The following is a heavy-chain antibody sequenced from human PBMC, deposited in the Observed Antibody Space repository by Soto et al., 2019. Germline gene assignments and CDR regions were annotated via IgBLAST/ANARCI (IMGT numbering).Heavy chain of an antibody. CDR3: ARGLGYCISTSCSVFDP. CDR2: IYYSGST. D-gene: IGHD2-2*01. Sequence: QVQLQESGPGLVKPSQTLSLTCTVSGGSISSGGYYWSWIRQHPGKGLEWIGYIYYSGSTYYNQSLKSRVTRSVDTSKTQFSLKLSSVTAADTAVYYCARGLGYCISTSCSVFDPWGQGTLVTVSS. J-gene: IGHJ5*02. V-gene: IGHV4-31*03. CDR1: GGSISSGGYY.